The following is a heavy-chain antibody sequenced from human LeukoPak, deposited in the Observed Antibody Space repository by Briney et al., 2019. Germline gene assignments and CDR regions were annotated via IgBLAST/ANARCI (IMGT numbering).Heavy chain of an antibody. V-gene: IGHV3-48*04. Sequence: PGGSLRLSCAASGFTFSSYGMNWVRQAPGTGLEWISYITSSGGTMYYADSVRGRFTISRDNAKNSLYLQMNSLRAEDTAVYYCARYDILTGSFDYWGQGTLVTVSS. D-gene: IGHD3-9*01. CDR2: ITSSGGTM. CDR3: ARYDILTGSFDY. J-gene: IGHJ4*02. CDR1: GFTFSSYG.